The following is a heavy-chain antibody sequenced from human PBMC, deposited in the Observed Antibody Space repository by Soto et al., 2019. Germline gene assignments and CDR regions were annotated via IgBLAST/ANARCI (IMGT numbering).Heavy chain of an antibody. J-gene: IGHJ6*02. D-gene: IGHD5-18*01. CDR1: GGSMSSSNW. Sequence: PSETLSLTCGVSGGSMSSSNWWSWVRQPPGKGLEWIGEIYHSGTTNYNPSLKSRVTISLDKSKNQFSLKLNSVTAADTAVYFCARVIQPGTSPIDPNYHGMDVWGQGTTVTVSS. CDR2: IYHSGTT. V-gene: IGHV4-4*02. CDR3: ARVIQPGTSPIDPNYHGMDV.